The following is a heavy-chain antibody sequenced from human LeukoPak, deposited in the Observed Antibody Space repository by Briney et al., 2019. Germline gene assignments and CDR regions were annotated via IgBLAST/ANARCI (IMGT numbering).Heavy chain of an antibody. CDR1: GYTFTGYY. D-gene: IGHD2-15*01. V-gene: IGHV1-2*02. Sequence: GASVKVSCKASGYTFTGYYMHWVRQAPGQGLEWMGWINPNSGSTNYAQKFQGRVTMTRDTSISTTYMELSRLRSDDTAVYYCARENGAYCSGGSCYDAFDIWGQGTMVTVSS. CDR3: ARENGAYCSGGSCYDAFDI. CDR2: INPNSGST. J-gene: IGHJ3*02.